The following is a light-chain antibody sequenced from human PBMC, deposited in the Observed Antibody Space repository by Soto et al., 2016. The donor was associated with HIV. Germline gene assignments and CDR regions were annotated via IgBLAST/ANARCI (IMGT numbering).Light chain of an antibody. J-gene: IGLJ1*01. CDR3: QVWDSTSDHFV. Sequence: SYELTQPPSVSVAPGKTARITCGGNNIGSKSVNWYLQKPGQAPVLVLYDDSDRPSGIPKRFSGSNSGNTATLTISRVEAGDEADYYCQVWDSTSDHFVFGTGTKVTAL. CDR2: DDS. V-gene: IGLV3-21*01. CDR1: NIGSKS.